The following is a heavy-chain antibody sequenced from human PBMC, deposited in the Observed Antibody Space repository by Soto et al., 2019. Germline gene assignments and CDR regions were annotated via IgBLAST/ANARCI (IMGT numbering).Heavy chain of an antibody. D-gene: IGHD3-10*01. CDR3: AKTARKLPLWFTIGDV. J-gene: IGHJ6*02. CDR2: ISYDGNNK. CDR1: GFTFSSYG. Sequence: SCAASGFTFSSYGMHWVRQAPGKGLEWVAVISYDGNNKYYANSVKGRFTISRDNSKNTLYLQMNSLRAEDTAVYYCAKTARKLPLWFTIGDVWGQGTTVTVSS. V-gene: IGHV3-30*18.